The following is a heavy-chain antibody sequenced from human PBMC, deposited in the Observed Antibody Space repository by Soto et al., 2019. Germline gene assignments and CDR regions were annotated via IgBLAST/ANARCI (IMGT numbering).Heavy chain of an antibody. CDR1: GGTFSSYA. V-gene: IGHV1-69*01. J-gene: IGHJ6*02. CDR2: IIPIFGTS. D-gene: IGHD6-19*01. Sequence: QVQLVQSGAEVKKPGSSVKVSCKASGGTFSSYAISWVRQAPGQGLEWMGGIIPIFGTSNYAQKFQGRVTITADESTSTAYMELSRLRSEDTAVYYCARGVYSSGWVYYYYYYGMDVWGQGTTVTVSS. CDR3: ARGVYSSGWVYYYYYYGMDV.